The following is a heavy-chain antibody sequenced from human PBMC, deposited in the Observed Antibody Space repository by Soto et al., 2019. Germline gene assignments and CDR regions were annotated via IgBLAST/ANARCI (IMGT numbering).Heavy chain of an antibody. CDR1: GFSFSIYA. V-gene: IGHV3-23*01. Sequence: PGGSLRLSCAASGFSFSIYAMNWVRQAPGKGLEWVSGISGGGGSTYYADSVKGRFTISRDNSKNTLYLQMNSLRVEDTAVYYCAKDPTSYDSSAPSESWGQGTRVTVSS. D-gene: IGHD3-22*01. J-gene: IGHJ5*02. CDR3: AKDPTSYDSSAPSES. CDR2: ISGGGGST.